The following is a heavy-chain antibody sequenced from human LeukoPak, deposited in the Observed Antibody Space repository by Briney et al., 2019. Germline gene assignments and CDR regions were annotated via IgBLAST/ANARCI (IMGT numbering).Heavy chain of an antibody. J-gene: IGHJ4*02. Sequence: GGSLRLSCAASGFTFSNYWMHWVRHAPGEALMWVSRIKSDGSSTTYADSVKGRFTISRDNAENTLYLQMNSLGAEDTAVYYCARVIVFMSTGPHLDYWGQGTLAIVSS. CDR2: IKSDGSST. CDR3: ARVIVFMSTGPHLDY. D-gene: IGHD3-16*01. CDR1: GFTFSNYW. V-gene: IGHV3-74*01.